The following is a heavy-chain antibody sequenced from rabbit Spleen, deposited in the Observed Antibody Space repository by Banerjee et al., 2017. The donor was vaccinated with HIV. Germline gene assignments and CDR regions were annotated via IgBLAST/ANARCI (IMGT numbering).Heavy chain of an antibody. J-gene: IGHJ4*01. CDR2: IVPIFGVT. V-gene: IGHV1S47*01. D-gene: IGHD4-1*01. Sequence: QEQLVESGGDLVQPGGSLKLSCKASRFDFSTYSMSWVRQAPGKGLEWIGYIVPIFGVTYYANWVNGRFTISSHNAQNTVFLQMTSLTAADTATYFCVREVAGKFYLWGPGTLVTVS. CDR3: VREVAGKFYL. CDR1: RFDFSTYS.